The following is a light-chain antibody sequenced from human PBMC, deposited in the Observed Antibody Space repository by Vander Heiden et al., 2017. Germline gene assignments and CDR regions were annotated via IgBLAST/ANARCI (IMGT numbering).Light chain of an antibody. CDR1: SSNIGAGYD. CDR2: GDT. V-gene: IGLV1-40*01. Sequence: QSVLTQPPSVSGAPGQRVTISCTGSSSNIGAGYDVCWYQHLPGTVPKLLIYGDTNRPSWVPDRFSGSKSATSASLAITGLQAEDEADYYCQSFDSSLSGYVFGTGTKVTVL. J-gene: IGLJ1*01. CDR3: QSFDSSLSGYV.